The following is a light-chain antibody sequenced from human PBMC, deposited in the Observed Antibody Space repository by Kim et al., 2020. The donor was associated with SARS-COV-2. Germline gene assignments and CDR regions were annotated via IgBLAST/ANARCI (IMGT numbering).Light chain of an antibody. V-gene: IGLV2-14*03. CDR3: SSYTSSSTLM. CDR2: DVS. CDR1: IRDVVGYNF. Sequence: GQSSPVPSTGTIRDVVGYNFVSWFQQHPGKAPKLMIYDVSYRPSGVSIRFSGSKSGNTASLTVSGLQAEDEADYYCSSYTSSSTLMFGGGTQLTVL. J-gene: IGLJ3*02.